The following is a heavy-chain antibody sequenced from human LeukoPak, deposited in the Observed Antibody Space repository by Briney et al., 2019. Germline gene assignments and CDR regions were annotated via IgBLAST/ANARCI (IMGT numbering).Heavy chain of an antibody. CDR1: GYTFTRYD. D-gene: IGHD4-11*01. J-gene: IGHJ4*02. CDR3: ARDRDYSNPDY. V-gene: IGHV1-69*04. Sequence: SVKVSCKASGYTFTRYDINWVRQATGQGLEWMGRIIPILGIANYAQKFQGRVTITADKSTSTAYMELSSLRSEDTAVYYCARDRDYSNPDYWGQGTLVTVSS. CDR2: IIPILGIA.